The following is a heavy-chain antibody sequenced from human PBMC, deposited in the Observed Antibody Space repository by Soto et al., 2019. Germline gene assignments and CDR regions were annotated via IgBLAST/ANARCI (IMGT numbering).Heavy chain of an antibody. D-gene: IGHD5-12*01. CDR3: AKGGRLDD. J-gene: IGHJ4*02. Sequence: GGSLRLSCAASGFTFSGYWMSWVRQAPGKGLEWVANINEDGSQKNYVDSVGGRFTISRDNAQNSLFLQMNSLRPEDTAVFYCAKGGRLDDWGPGTLVTVSS. CDR1: GFTFSGYW. CDR2: INEDGSQK. V-gene: IGHV3-7*03.